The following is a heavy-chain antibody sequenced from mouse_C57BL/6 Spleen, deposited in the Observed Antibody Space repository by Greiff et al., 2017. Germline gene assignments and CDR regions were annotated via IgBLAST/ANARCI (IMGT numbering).Heavy chain of an antibody. J-gene: IGHJ2*01. D-gene: IGHD1-1*01. CDR2: IDPSDSYT. CDR3: ARGDTTVVATRSFDY. Sequence: QVQLQQPGAELVMPGASVKLSCKASGYTFTSYWMHWVKQRPGQGLEWIGEIDPSDSYTKYNQKFKGKSTLTVDKSYSTAYMQLSSLTSEDSAVYYCARGDTTVVATRSFDYWGQGTTLTVSS. V-gene: IGHV1-69*01. CDR1: GYTFTSYW.